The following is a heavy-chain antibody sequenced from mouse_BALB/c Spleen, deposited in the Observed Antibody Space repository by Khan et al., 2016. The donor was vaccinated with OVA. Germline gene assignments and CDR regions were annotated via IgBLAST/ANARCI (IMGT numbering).Heavy chain of an antibody. CDR2: IDPFSGDT. CDR1: GYSFTSYY. J-gene: IGHJ3*01. V-gene: IGHV1S135*01. Sequence: VQLKHSGPELMKPGASVKISCKASGYSFTSYYIHWVIQSHGKSLEWIGYIDPFSGDTTYNQKFKGRATLTVDKSSSTAYIHLSNLTSEDSAVYYCTRHGYVAWFTYWGQVTLVTVSA. CDR3: TRHGYVAWFTY. D-gene: IGHD2-2*01.